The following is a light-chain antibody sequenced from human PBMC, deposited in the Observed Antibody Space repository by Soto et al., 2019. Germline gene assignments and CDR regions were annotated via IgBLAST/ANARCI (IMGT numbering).Light chain of an antibody. CDR2: DAS. J-gene: IGKJ2*01. V-gene: IGKV1-5*01. CDR3: QQYNSYSPYT. CDR1: QSIGSW. Sequence: DIPMTQSPSTLSASVGDRVTITCRASQSIGSWLAWYHQKPGKAPKLLIYDASNLESGVPSRFSGSGSGTEFTLTISSLQPDDLATYYCQQYNSYSPYTFGQGTRLEIK.